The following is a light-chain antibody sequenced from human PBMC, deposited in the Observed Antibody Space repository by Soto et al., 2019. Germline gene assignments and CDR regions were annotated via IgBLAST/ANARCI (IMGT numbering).Light chain of an antibody. J-gene: IGLJ1*01. Sequence: QSALTQPASVSGSPGQSIPISCTGTSSDVGGYNYVSWYQQHPGKAPKLMIYDVSNRPSGVSNRFSGAKSGNTASLTISGLQAEDEADYYCSSYTSSSTPDVVGTGTKVTVL. CDR3: SSYTSSSTPDV. V-gene: IGLV2-14*01. CDR1: SSDVGGYNY. CDR2: DVS.